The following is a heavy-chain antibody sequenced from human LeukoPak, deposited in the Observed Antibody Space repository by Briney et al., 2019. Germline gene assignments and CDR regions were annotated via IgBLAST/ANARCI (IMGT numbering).Heavy chain of an antibody. CDR2: IIPIFGTA. CDR3: AREISSSWPDY. J-gene: IGHJ4*02. D-gene: IGHD6-13*01. V-gene: IGHV1-69*13. CDR1: GGTFSSYA. Sequence: GASVKVSCKASGGTFSSYAISWVRQAPGQGLEWMGGIIPIFGTADYAQRFHGRVTITADELTNTAYMELSSLRSGDTAVYYCAREISSSWPDYWGQGTLVTVSS.